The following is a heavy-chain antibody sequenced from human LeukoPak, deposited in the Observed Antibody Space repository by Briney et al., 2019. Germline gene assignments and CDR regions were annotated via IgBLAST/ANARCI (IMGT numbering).Heavy chain of an antibody. D-gene: IGHD6-19*01. CDR2: IYYSGST. CDR3: ATAHSSGWYLDY. CDR1: GGSISSSSYY. J-gene: IGHJ4*02. Sequence: SETLSLTCTVSGGSISSSSYYWGWIRQPPGKGLEWIGSIYYSGSTYYNPSLKSRVIISVDTSKNQFSLKLSSVTAADTAVYYCATAHSSGWYLDYWGQGTLVTVSS. V-gene: IGHV4-39*01.